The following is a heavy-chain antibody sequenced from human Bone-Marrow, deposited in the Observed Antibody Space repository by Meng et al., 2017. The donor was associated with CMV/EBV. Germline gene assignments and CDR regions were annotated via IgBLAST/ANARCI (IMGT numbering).Heavy chain of an antibody. J-gene: IGHJ5*02. CDR3: AHSVSRGCLDT. CDR2: IFWDDDK. Sequence: CTFSGFSLSTSDVGVGWIRQPTGKALEWLALIFWDDDKRYSSSLKSRLTITKDTSKNQVVLTMTNMDPVDTATYYCAHSVSRGCLDTWGQGTLVTVSS. D-gene: IGHD2-15*01. V-gene: IGHV2-5*02. CDR1: GFSLSTSDVG.